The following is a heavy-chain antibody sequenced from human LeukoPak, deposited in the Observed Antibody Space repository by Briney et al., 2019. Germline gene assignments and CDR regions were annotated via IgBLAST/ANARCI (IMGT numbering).Heavy chain of an antibody. J-gene: IGHJ4*02. CDR3: ARVDCSGGSCSFDY. CDR1: GGSISSYY. V-gene: IGHV4-59*01. Sequence: PSETLSLTCTVSGGSISSYYWSWIRQPPGKGLEWIGYIYYSGSTNYNPSLKSRVTISVDTSKNQFSLKLSSVTAADTAVYYCARVDCSGGSCSFDYWGQGTLVTVSS. D-gene: IGHD2-15*01. CDR2: IYYSGST.